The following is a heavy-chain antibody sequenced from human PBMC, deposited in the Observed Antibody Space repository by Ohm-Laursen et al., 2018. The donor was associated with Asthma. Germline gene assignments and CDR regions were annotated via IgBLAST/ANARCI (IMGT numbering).Heavy chain of an antibody. J-gene: IGHJ4*02. D-gene: IGHD1-26*01. CDR3: ARDRADYSGSYPLDY. CDR2: IHSDRSVA. CDR1: GFTFSSYW. V-gene: IGHV3-74*01. Sequence: LRLSCTASGFTFSSYWMHWVRQAPGKGLVWVSRIHSDRSVANYADSVKGRFTISRDNTKNTLYLQMNSLRVEDTAVYYCARDRADYSGSYPLDYWGPGTLVTVSS.